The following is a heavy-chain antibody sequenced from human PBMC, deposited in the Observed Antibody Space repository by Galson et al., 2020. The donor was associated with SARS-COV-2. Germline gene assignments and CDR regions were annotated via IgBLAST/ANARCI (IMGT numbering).Heavy chain of an antibody. V-gene: IGHV4-39*01. J-gene: IGHJ5*02. D-gene: IGHD2-2*01. CDR1: GGSITSTTNY. CDR2: IYYDGAT. Sequence: SETLSLTCTVSGGSITSTTNYWAWIRQPPGKGLEWIGSIYYDGATYYNPSLNSWVTISIDTSKNQFSLKLSSVTAADTGLYYCARHTRGGLDWFDPWGLGALVTVSS. CDR3: ARHTRGGLDWFDP.